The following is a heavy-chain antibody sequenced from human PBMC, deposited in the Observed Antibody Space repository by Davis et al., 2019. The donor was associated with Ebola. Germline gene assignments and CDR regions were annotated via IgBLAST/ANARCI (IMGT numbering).Heavy chain of an antibody. Sequence: GESLKISCAASGFTFSNAWMSWVRQAPGKGLEWVGLIKSKTDGGTTDYAAPVKGRFTISRDDSKNTLYLQMNSLKTEDTAVYYCTTGPVRGAAIVYYYMDVWGKGTTVTVSS. CDR2: IKSKTDGGTT. CDR3: TTGPVRGAAIVYYYMDV. CDR1: GFTFSNAW. J-gene: IGHJ6*03. V-gene: IGHV3-15*01. D-gene: IGHD6-13*01.